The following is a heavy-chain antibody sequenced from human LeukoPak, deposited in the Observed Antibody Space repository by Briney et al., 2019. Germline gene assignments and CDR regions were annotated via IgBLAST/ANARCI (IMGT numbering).Heavy chain of an antibody. Sequence: SQTLSLTCAISGDSVSSNSAAWNWIRQSPSRGLEWLGRTYYRSKWYNDYAVSVKSRITINPDTSKNQFSLQLNSVTHEDTAVYYCARSYVWGSYRYTVHFDYWGRGTLVTVSS. J-gene: IGHJ4*02. CDR2: TYYRSKWYN. V-gene: IGHV6-1*01. CDR3: ARSYVWGSYRYTVHFDY. CDR1: GDSVSSNSAA. D-gene: IGHD3-16*02.